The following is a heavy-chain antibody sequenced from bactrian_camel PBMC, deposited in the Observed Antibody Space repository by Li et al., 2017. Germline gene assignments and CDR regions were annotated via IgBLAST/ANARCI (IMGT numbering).Heavy chain of an antibody. D-gene: IGHD7*01. CDR2: IATGSGNT. CDR1: GYTYDRNS. V-gene: IGHV3S1*01. J-gene: IGHJ4*01. Sequence: VQLVESGGGLVQPGGSLRLSCAASGYTYDRNSMAWFRQAPGKEREGVARIATGSGNTYYADSVKGRFTISQDNAKNMVYLQMNSLEPEDTAIYYCAAGEPRGGSCLLEYSDYWGQGTQVTVS. CDR3: AAGEPRGGSCLLEYSDY.